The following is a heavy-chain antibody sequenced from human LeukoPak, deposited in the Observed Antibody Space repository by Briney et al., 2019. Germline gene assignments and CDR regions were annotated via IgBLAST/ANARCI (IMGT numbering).Heavy chain of an antibody. Sequence: GGSLRLSCAASGFTVSSNYMSWVRQAPGKGLEWVSVIYSGGSTYYADSVKGRFTISRDNSKNTLYLQMNSLRAEDTAVYNCARVSVDYYDSSGYYPYYYYGMDVWGQGTTVTVSS. CDR1: GFTVSSNY. CDR2: IYSGGST. CDR3: ARVSVDYYDSSGYYPYYYYGMDV. J-gene: IGHJ6*02. D-gene: IGHD3-22*01. V-gene: IGHV3-53*01.